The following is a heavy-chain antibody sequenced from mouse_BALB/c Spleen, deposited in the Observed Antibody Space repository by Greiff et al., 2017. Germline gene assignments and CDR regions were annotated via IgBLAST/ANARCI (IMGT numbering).Heavy chain of an antibody. Sequence: EVQLQQSGAELVKPGASVKLSCTASGFNIKDTYMHWVKQRPEQGLEWIGRIDPANGNTKYDPKFQGKATITADTSSNTAYLQLSSLTSEDTAVYYCADYYGRSDWYFDVWGAGTTVTVSS. J-gene: IGHJ1*01. CDR3: ADYYGRSDWYFDV. V-gene: IGHV14-3*02. CDR2: IDPANGNT. CDR1: GFNIKDTY. D-gene: IGHD1-1*01.